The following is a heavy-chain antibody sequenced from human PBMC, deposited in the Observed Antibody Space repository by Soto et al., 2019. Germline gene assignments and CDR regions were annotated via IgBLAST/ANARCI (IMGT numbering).Heavy chain of an antibody. D-gene: IGHD2-2*01. CDR2: IDPSDSYT. CDR1: GYSFTSYW. Sequence: GESLKISCKGSGYSFTSYWISWVRQMPGKGLEWMGRIDPSDSYTNYSPSFQGHVTISADKSISTAYLQWSSLKASDTAMYYCARRRVVVPAAIRFDPCGQGTLVTVSS. V-gene: IGHV5-10-1*01. CDR3: ARRRVVVPAAIRFDP. J-gene: IGHJ5*02.